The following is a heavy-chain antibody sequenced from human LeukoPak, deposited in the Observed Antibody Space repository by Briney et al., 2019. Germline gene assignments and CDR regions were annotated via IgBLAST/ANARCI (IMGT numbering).Heavy chain of an antibody. V-gene: IGHV3-30*04. CDR3: ARFGYVAAVDV. CDR2: ISYDGSNK. CDR1: GFTFISYA. J-gene: IGHJ4*02. Sequence: GGSLRFSCAASGFTFISYAMHWVRQAQGKGLEWVAVISYDGSNKYYVDSVKGRFTISRDNSKNTLYLQMNSLRAEDTAVYHCARFGYVAAVDVWGQGTPVTVSS. D-gene: IGHD2-15*01.